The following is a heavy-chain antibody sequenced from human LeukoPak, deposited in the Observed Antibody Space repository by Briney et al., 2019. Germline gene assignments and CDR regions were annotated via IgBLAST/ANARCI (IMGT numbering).Heavy chain of an antibody. D-gene: IGHD3-22*01. CDR2: IYYSGST. V-gene: IGHV4-39*07. CDR1: GGSISSSSYY. Sequence: SETLSLTCTVSGGSISSSSYYWGWIRQPPGKGLEWIGSIYYSGSTYYNPSLKSRVTISVDTSKNQFSLKLSSVTAADTAVYYCARDSKQGYDTSGLYYWGQGTLVTVSS. J-gene: IGHJ4*02. CDR3: ARDSKQGYDTSGLYY.